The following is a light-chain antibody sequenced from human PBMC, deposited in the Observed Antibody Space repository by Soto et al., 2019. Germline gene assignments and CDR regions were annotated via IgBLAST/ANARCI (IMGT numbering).Light chain of an antibody. V-gene: IGKV3-20*01. CDR3: QQYGDSPFP. J-gene: IGKJ3*01. CDR1: QIVTINS. CDR2: AAS. Sequence: EVVLTQSPGTLSLSPGERATLSCRASQIVTINSLAWYQQKPGQPPRLLIYAASTRASAIPDRLSGSGSGTDFTLTISRLQPEDFALYYCQQYGDSPFPFGPGTRVDVK.